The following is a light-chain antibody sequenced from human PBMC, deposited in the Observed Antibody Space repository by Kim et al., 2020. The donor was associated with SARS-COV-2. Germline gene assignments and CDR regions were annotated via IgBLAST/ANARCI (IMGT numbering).Light chain of an antibody. Sequence: SPGERATLSCRASQSISSNLAWYQQKPGQAPRLLIFGASTRATGIPARFSGSGSGTEFILTFSSLQSEDSAVYYCQQYTNLPLTFGGGTKVDIK. J-gene: IGKJ4*01. CDR3: QQYTNLPLT. CDR2: GAS. CDR1: QSISSN. V-gene: IGKV3-15*01.